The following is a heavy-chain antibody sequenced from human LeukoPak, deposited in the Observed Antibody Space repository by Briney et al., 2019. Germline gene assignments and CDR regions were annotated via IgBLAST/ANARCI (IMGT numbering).Heavy chain of an antibody. J-gene: IGHJ5*02. Sequence: PGGSLRLSCATSGLTFTNYWMGWFRQAPGKGPEWVGNINEDGSEKQYVDSVKGRFSISRDNARNSLYLQMNSLRAEDTAVYYCARGYCSSTSCYRRNWFDPWGQGTLVTVSS. CDR3: ARGYCSSTSCYRRNWFDP. V-gene: IGHV3-7*04. CDR2: INEDGSEK. CDR1: GLTFTNYW. D-gene: IGHD2-2*02.